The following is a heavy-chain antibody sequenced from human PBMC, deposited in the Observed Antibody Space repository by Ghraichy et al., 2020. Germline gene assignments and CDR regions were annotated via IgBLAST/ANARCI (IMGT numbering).Heavy chain of an antibody. D-gene: IGHD2-2*01. CDR2: LYYSGST. CDR1: GGSISSSSYY. V-gene: IGHV4-39*01. CDR3: ASHSSHTGS. J-gene: IGHJ5*02. Sequence: SETLSLTCTVSGGSISSSSYYWGWIRQPPGKGLEWIGSLYYSGSTYYNPSLKSRVTISVDTSKTQFSLKLSSVTAADTAVYYCASHSSHTGSWCQGTLVTVSS.